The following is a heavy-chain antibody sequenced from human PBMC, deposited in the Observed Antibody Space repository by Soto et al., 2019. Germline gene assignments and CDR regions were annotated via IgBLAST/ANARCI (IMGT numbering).Heavy chain of an antibody. J-gene: IGHJ4*02. V-gene: IGHV3-15*07. CDR1: GFTFSNVW. CDR2: IKSKTDGGTT. CDR3: TPLALKYSSGWYEFSD. D-gene: IGHD6-19*01. Sequence: EVQLVESGGGLVKPGGSLRLSCAAYGFTFSNVWMNWVRQAQGKGLEWVGRIKSKTDGGTTDYAAPVKGRFTISRDDAKNTLYLQMNSLKTEVTAVYYCTPLALKYSSGWYEFSDWGQGTLVTVSS.